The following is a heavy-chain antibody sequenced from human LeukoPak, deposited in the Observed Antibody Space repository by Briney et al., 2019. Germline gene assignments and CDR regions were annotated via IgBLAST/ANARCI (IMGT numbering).Heavy chain of an antibody. CDR2: ISGSGGST. J-gene: IGHJ4*02. D-gene: IGHD2-15*01. CDR1: GFTFSSYG. Sequence: GGSLRLSCAASGFTFSSYGMSWVRQAPGKGLEWVSAISGSGGSTYYADSVKGRFTISRDNSKNTLYLQMNSLRAEDTAVYYCAKDREGYCSGGSCYPLDYWGQGTLVTVSS. CDR3: AKDREGYCSGGSCYPLDY. V-gene: IGHV3-23*01.